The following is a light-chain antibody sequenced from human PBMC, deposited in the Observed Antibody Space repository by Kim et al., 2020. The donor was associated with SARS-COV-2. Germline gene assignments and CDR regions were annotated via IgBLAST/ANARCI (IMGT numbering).Light chain of an antibody. J-gene: IGLJ3*02. CDR2: LNSDGSH. Sequence: LGASVKRTCTLSSGHSSDAIAWHQQQPEKGPRYLMKLNSDGSHSKGDGIPDRFSGSSSGAERYLTISSLQSEDEADYYCQTWGTGVFGGGTKLTVL. CDR3: QTWGTGV. CDR1: SGHSSDA. V-gene: IGLV4-69*01.